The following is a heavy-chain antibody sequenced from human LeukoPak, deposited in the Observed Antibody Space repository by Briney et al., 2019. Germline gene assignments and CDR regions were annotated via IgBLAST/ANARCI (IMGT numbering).Heavy chain of an antibody. Sequence: PSETLSLTCTVSGGSISSYYWSWIRQPPGKGLEWIGYIYYSGSTNYNPSLKSRVTISVDTSKNQFSLKLSSVTAADTAVYYCARVRGINCSGGSCYQASFDYWGQGTLVTVSS. CDR1: GGSISSYY. D-gene: IGHD2-15*01. CDR3: ARVRGINCSGGSCYQASFDY. CDR2: IYYSGST. V-gene: IGHV4-59*12. J-gene: IGHJ4*02.